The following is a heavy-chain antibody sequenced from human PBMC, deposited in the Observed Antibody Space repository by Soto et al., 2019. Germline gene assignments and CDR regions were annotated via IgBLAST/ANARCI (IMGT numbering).Heavy chain of an antibody. D-gene: IGHD2-15*01. Sequence: GESLKISCKGSGYSFTSYWIGWVRQMPGKGLEWMGIIYPGDSDTRYSPSFQGQVTISADKSISTAYLQWSSLKASDTAMYYCARSGCSGGSCYSIYPYYYYGMDVWGQGTTVTVPS. J-gene: IGHJ6*02. CDR3: ARSGCSGGSCYSIYPYYYYGMDV. CDR1: GYSFTSYW. CDR2: IYPGDSDT. V-gene: IGHV5-51*01.